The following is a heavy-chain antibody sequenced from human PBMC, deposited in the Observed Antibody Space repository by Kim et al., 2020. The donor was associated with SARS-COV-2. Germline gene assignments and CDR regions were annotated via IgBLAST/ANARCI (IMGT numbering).Heavy chain of an antibody. CDR3: ARAVTSGVYGYNWFDP. V-gene: IGHV1-18*01. D-gene: IGHD4-17*01. CDR1: GYTFTSYG. CDR2: ISAYNGNT. Sequence: ASVKVSCKASGYTFTSYGISWVRQAPGQGLEWMGWISAYNGNTNYAQKLQGRVTMTTDTSTSTAYMELRSLRSDDTAVYYCARAVTSGVYGYNWFDPWGQGTLVTVSS. J-gene: IGHJ5*02.